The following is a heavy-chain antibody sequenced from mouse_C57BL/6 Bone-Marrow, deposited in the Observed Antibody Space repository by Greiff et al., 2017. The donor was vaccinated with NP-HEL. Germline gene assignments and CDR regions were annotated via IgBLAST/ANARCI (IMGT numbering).Heavy chain of an antibody. CDR3: ARFGYYYFDY. D-gene: IGHD2-3*01. Sequence: EVKLMESGGGLVQPGGSLKLSCAASGFTFSDYYMYWVRQTPEKRLEWVAYISNGGGSTYYPDTVKGRFTISRDNAKNTLYLQMSRLKSEDTAMYYCARFGYYYFDYWGQGTTLTVSS. V-gene: IGHV5-12*01. CDR2: ISNGGGST. CDR1: GFTFSDYY. J-gene: IGHJ2*01.